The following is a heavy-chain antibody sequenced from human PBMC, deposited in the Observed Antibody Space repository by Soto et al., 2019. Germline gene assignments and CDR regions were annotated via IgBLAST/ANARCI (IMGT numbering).Heavy chain of an antibody. Sequence: PSETLSLTCTVSGGSISSGDYYWSWIRQPPGKGLEWIGYIYYSGSTYYNPSLKSRVTISVDTSKNQFSLKLSSVTAADTAVYYCARDATMVRGAYSYYYYYGMDVWGQGTTVTVSS. D-gene: IGHD3-10*01. J-gene: IGHJ6*02. CDR2: IYYSGST. CDR1: GGSISSGDYY. V-gene: IGHV4-30-4*02. CDR3: ARDATMVRGAYSYYYYYGMDV.